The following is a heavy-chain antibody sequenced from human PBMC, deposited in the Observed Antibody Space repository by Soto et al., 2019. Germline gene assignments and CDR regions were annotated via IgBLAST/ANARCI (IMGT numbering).Heavy chain of an antibody. J-gene: IGHJ4*02. CDR1: GFTFSSYA. V-gene: IGHV3-23*01. D-gene: IGHD3-10*01. CDR2: ISGSGGST. CDR3: AKDRGAGSEHDY. Sequence: EVQLLESGGGLVQPGGSLRLSCAASGFTFSSYAMSWVSQAPGKGLEWVSAISGSGGSTYYADSVKGRFTISRDNSKNTLYLQMNSLRAEDTAVYYCAKDRGAGSEHDYWGQGTLVTVSS.